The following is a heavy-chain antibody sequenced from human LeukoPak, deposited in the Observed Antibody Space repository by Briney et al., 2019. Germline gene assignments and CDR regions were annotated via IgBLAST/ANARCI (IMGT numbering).Heavy chain of an antibody. Sequence: SETLSLTCAVYGGSFSGYYWSWIRQPPGKGLEWIGEINHSGSTNYNPSLKSRVTISVDTSKNQFSLKLSSVTAADTAVYYCARVSRRRWGFDYWGQGTLVTVSS. J-gene: IGHJ4*02. D-gene: IGHD7-27*01. CDR1: GGSFSGYY. CDR2: INHSGST. V-gene: IGHV4-34*01. CDR3: ARVSRRRWGFDY.